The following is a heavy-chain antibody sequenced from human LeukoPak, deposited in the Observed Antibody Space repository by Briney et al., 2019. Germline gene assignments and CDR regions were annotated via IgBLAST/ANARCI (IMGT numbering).Heavy chain of an antibody. D-gene: IGHD5-18*01. J-gene: IGHJ4*02. CDR1: GRSISSYY. CDR2: IYYSGST. Sequence: PSETLSLTCTVSGRSISSYYWSWIRQPPGKGLEWIGYIYYSGSTNYNPSLKSRVTISVDTSKNQFSLKLSSVTAADTAVYYCARVDTAMVTDYWGQGTLVTVSS. V-gene: IGHV4-59*01. CDR3: ARVDTAMVTDY.